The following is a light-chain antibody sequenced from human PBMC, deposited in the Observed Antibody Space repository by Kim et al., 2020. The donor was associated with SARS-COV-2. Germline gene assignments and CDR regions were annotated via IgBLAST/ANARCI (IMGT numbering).Light chain of an antibody. J-gene: IGLJ2*01. Sequence: QSVLTQPPSVSGTPGQTVTVFCSGSTSNIGSNAVSWYHQLPGTAPKLLIYVNNQRPSGVPGRFSASKSGTSASLAISGLQPEDEADYYCAAWDDTLNGPVFGGGTQLTVL. CDR3: AAWDDTLNGPV. CDR1: TSNIGSNA. V-gene: IGLV1-44*01. CDR2: VNN.